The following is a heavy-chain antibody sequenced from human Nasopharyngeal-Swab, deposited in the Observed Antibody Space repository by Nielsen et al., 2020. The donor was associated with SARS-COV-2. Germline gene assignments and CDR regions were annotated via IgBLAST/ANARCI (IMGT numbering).Heavy chain of an antibody. D-gene: IGHD3-22*01. CDR3: ATGMAMIVVVMTFDI. Sequence: ASVKVSCKASGYTFTSYGISWVRQAPGQGLEWMGWISAYNGNTNYAQKFQGRVTMTEDTSTDTAYMELSSLRSEDTAVYYCATGMAMIVVVMTFDIWGQGTMVTVSS. J-gene: IGHJ3*02. CDR1: GYTFTSYG. CDR2: ISAYNGNT. V-gene: IGHV1-18*01.